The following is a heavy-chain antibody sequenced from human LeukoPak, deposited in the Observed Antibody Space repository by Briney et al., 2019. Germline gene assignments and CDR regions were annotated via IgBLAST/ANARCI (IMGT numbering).Heavy chain of an antibody. CDR1: GGSISSGGYY. D-gene: IGHD3-22*01. CDR2: IYYSGST. Sequence: SQTLSLTCTVSGGSISSGGYYWSWIRQHPGTGLEWIGYIYYSGSTYYNPSLKSRVTISVDTSKNQFSLKLSSVTAADTAVYYCARYLKGHYDSSGYLDYWGQGTLVTVSS. CDR3: ARYLKGHYDSSGYLDY. V-gene: IGHV4-31*03. J-gene: IGHJ4*02.